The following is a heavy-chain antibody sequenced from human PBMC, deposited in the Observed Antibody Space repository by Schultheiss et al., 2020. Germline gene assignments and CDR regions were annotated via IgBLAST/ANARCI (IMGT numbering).Heavy chain of an antibody. D-gene: IGHD6-6*01. CDR2: VTFSGDT. Sequence: GGSLRLSCVASGFTFSSSAMTWVRQAPGKRLEWVSSVTFSGDTYFADFVKGRFTISRDNSKSTLYLQMNSVRAEDTAVYFCARLSGTSSPYWGQGTLVTVSS. CDR3: ARLSGTSSPY. J-gene: IGHJ4*02. CDR1: GFTFSSSA. V-gene: IGHV3-23*01.